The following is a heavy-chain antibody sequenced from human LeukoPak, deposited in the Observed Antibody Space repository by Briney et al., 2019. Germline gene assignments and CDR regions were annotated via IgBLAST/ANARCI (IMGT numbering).Heavy chain of an antibody. CDR3: ARAGKIMITMVRGALASNDGFDI. Sequence: ASVKVSCKASGYTFTGYYIHWVRQAPGQGLEWMGRINPNSGGTKYAQKFQDRVTMTRDTSISTAYMELSRLRSDDTAAYYCARAGKIMITMVRGALASNDGFDIWGQGKMVTVSS. CDR1: GYTFTGYY. J-gene: IGHJ3*02. D-gene: IGHD3-10*01. V-gene: IGHV1-2*02. CDR2: INPNSGGT.